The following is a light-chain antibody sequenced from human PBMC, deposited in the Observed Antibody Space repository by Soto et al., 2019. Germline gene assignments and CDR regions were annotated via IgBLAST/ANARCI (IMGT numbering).Light chain of an antibody. CDR3: SSYAGGNNWV. Sequence: QSVLTQPPSASGSPGQSVTISCTGASSDISGHNYVSWYQQHSGKAPKLMIYEVSKRPSWVPDRFSASKSGNTASLTVSGLQAEDEADYYCSSYAGGNNWVFGGGTKLTVL. J-gene: IGLJ3*02. CDR1: SSDISGHNY. V-gene: IGLV2-8*01. CDR2: EVS.